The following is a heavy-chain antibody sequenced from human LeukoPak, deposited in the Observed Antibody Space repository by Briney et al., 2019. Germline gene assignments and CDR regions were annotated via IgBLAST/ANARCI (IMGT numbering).Heavy chain of an antibody. CDR3: AREGKDYYGSGMVGP. CDR2: ISGSGGST. J-gene: IGHJ5*02. D-gene: IGHD3-10*01. Sequence: PGGSLRLSCAASGFTFSSYAMSWVRQAPGKGLEWVSAISGSGGSTYYADSVKGRFTISRDNSKNTLYLQMNSLRAKDTAVYYCAREGKDYYGSGMVGPWGQGTQVTVSS. CDR1: GFTFSSYA. V-gene: IGHV3-23*01.